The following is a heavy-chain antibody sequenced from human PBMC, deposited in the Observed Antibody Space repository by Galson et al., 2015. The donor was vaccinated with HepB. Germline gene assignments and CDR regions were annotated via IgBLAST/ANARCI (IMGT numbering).Heavy chain of an antibody. D-gene: IGHD2-15*01. J-gene: IGHJ6*02. CDR2: INSDGSST. CDR3: AREEVVAATRYYYYGMDV. V-gene: IGHV3-74*01. CDR1: GFTFSSYW. Sequence: SLRLSCAASGFTFSSYWMHWVRQAPGKGLVWVSRINSDGSSTSYADSVKGRFTISRDNAKNTLYLQMNSLRAEDTAVYYCAREEVVAATRYYYYGMDVWGQGTTVTVSS.